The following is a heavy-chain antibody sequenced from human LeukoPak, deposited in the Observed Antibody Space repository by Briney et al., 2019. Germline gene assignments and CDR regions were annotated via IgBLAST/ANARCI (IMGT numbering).Heavy chain of an antibody. V-gene: IGHV4-61*02. CDR2: IYTSGST. J-gene: IGHJ6*03. CDR3: ARECYSNYGYYMDV. Sequence: PSQTLSLTCTVSGGSISSGSYYWSWIRQPAGKGLEWIGPIYTSGSTNYNPSLKSRVTISVDTSKNQLSLKLSSVTAADTAVYYCARECYSNYGYYMDVWGKGTTVTVSS. D-gene: IGHD4-11*01. CDR1: GGSISSGSYY.